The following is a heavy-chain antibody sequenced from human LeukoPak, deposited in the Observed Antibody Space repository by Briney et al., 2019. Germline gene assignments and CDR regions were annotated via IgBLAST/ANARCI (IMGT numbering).Heavy chain of an antibody. CDR1: GFSINSGYY. Sequence: SETLSLTCAVPGFSINSGYYWAWIRQPPGKGLEWIGRILHSGTTHYNPSLKSRVTMSADTSKNQFSLKLNSVTAADTAVYYCARIRDSSGWLRFDYWGQGTLVTVSS. CDR2: ILHSGTT. V-gene: IGHV4-38-2*01. CDR3: ARIRDSSGWLRFDY. D-gene: IGHD6-19*01. J-gene: IGHJ4*02.